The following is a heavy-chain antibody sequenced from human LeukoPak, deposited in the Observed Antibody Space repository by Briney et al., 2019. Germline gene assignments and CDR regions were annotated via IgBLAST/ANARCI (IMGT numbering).Heavy chain of an antibody. Sequence: PGGSLRLSCAASGFTFSSYAMSWVRQAPGKGLEWVSGISDSGNNTSYADSVKGRFTISRDNSKNTLYLQMNGLRAEDTAVYYCAKDPLYGLTYYFDYWGQGTLVTVSS. CDR1: GFTFSSYA. J-gene: IGHJ4*02. CDR3: AKDPLYGLTYYFDY. D-gene: IGHD4-17*01. CDR2: ISDSGNNT. V-gene: IGHV3-23*01.